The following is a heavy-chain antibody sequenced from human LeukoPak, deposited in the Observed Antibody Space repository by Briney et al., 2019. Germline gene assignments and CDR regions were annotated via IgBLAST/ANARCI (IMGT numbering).Heavy chain of an antibody. CDR3: ARVAGWGYYYYGMDV. J-gene: IGHJ6*02. D-gene: IGHD2-15*01. CDR2: ISRSSSYI. CDR1: GFTFSSYS. V-gene: IGHV3-21*01. Sequence: PGGSLRLSCAASGFTFSSYSMNWIRQAPGKGLEWVSSISRSSSYIYYADSVKGRFTISRDNAKNSLYLQMNSLRAEDTAVYYCARVAGWGYYYYGMDVWGQGTTVTVSS.